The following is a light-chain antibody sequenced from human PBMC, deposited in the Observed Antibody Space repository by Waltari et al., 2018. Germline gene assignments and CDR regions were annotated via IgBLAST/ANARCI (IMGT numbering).Light chain of an antibody. CDR1: PSSSRY. V-gene: IGKV3-20*01. J-gene: IGKJ1*01. CDR2: GAS. CDR3: QHHFRLPAT. Sequence: IMLTQSPGTLSLSPGERATLSCRASPSSSRYLAWYQQKPGQAPRLLIYGASTRATGIPDRFSGSGSGTDFSLTISGLEPEDSAVYYCQHHFRLPATFGQGTKVEIK.